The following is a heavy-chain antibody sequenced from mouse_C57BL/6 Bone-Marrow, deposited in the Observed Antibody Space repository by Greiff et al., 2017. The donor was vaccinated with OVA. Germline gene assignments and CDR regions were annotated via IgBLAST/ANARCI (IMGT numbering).Heavy chain of an antibody. J-gene: IGHJ1*03. CDR3: ARFIPYWYFDV. CDR1: GFTFSDYY. CDR2: INYDGSST. D-gene: IGHD1-1*01. Sequence: EVMLVESEGGLVQPGSSMKLSCTASGFTFSDYYMAWVRQVPEKGLEWVANINYDGSSTYYLDSLKSRFIISRDNAKNILYLQMSSLKSEDTATYYCARFIPYWYFDVWGTGTTVTVSS. V-gene: IGHV5-16*01.